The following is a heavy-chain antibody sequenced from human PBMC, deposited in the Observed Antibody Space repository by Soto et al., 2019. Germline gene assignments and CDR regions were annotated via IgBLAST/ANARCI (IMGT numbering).Heavy chain of an antibody. V-gene: IGHV1-69*12. CDR3: ATYPRGRGYYYGMDV. CDR1: GGTFSSYA. Sequence: QVQLVQSGAEVKKPGSSVKVSCKASGGTFSSYAISWVRQAPGQGLEWRGGILPIFGTANYAQKFQGRVTITADESTSTAYMERSSLRSEDTAVYYCATYPRGRGYYYGMDVWGQGTTVTVSS. D-gene: IGHD1-26*01. CDR2: ILPIFGTA. J-gene: IGHJ6*02.